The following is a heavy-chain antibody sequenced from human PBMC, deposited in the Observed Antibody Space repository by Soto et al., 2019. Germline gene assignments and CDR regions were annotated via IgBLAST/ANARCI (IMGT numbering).Heavy chain of an antibody. Sequence: ASVKVSCKASGYTFTTYGISWVRQAPGQGLEWMGWISPYKGTTKYAEKFQGEMTMTTDTATSTAYMDLRSLRSDDTAVYYCARDGERDTGLNFYYYLHGMDAWGQGTRVTVSS. J-gene: IGHJ6*02. D-gene: IGHD1-1*01. CDR2: ISPYKGTT. CDR1: GYTFTTYG. V-gene: IGHV1-18*04. CDR3: ARDGERDTGLNFYYYLHGMDA.